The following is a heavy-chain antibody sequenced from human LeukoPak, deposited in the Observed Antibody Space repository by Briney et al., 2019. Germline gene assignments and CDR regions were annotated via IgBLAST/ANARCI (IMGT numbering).Heavy chain of an antibody. CDR2: IKQDGSEK. CDR1: GFTFSSYW. Sequence: GGSLRLSCAASGFTFSSYWMSWVRQAPGKGLELVANIKQDGSEKYYVDSVKGLFTISRDNAKNSLYLQMNSLRAEDTAVYYCARLGDYVWGSLDYWGQGTLVTVSS. V-gene: IGHV3-7*04. D-gene: IGHD3-16*01. CDR3: ARLGDYVWGSLDY. J-gene: IGHJ4*02.